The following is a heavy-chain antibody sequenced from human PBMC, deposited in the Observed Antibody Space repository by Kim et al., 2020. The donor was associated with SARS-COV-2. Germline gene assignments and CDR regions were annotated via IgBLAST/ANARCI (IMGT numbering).Heavy chain of an antibody. Sequence: ASVKVSCKFSGYTLTELSMHWVRQAPGKGLEWMGGFDPEDGETIYAQKFQGRVTMTEDTSTDTAYMELSSLRSEDTAVYYCATGPGYCSGGSCYGLRWFDPWGQGTLVTVSS. V-gene: IGHV1-24*01. CDR1: GYTLTELS. D-gene: IGHD2-15*01. J-gene: IGHJ5*02. CDR3: ATGPGYCSGGSCYGLRWFDP. CDR2: FDPEDGET.